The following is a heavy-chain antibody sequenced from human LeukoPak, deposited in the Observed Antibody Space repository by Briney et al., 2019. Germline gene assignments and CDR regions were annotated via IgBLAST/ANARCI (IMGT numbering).Heavy chain of an antibody. J-gene: IGHJ6*02. CDR3: ARDHKVGITLYYYGMDV. CDR1: GFTVSSNY. V-gene: IGHV3-66*01. Sequence: GGSLRLSCAASGFTVSSNYMSWVRQAPGKGLEWVSVIYSGGSTYYADSVKGRFTTSRDNSKNTLYLQMNSLRAEDTAVYYCARDHKVGITLYYYGMDVWGQGTTVTVSS. CDR2: IYSGGST. D-gene: IGHD1-20*01.